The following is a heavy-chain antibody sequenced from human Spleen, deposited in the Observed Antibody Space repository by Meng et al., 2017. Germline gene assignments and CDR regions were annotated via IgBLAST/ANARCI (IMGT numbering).Heavy chain of an antibody. D-gene: IGHD6-13*01. CDR1: GFSLSTSGVV. CDR3: AHRGSSWAFDY. V-gene: IGHV2-5*02. Sequence: QNPLKESVPTRVKPTQTLTLTCTFSGFSLSTSGVVVGWIRQPPGKALEWLALIYWDDDKRYSPSLKSRLTITKDTSKNQVVLTMTNMDPVDTATYYCAHRGSSWAFDYWGQGTLVTVSS. J-gene: IGHJ4*02. CDR2: IYWDDDK.